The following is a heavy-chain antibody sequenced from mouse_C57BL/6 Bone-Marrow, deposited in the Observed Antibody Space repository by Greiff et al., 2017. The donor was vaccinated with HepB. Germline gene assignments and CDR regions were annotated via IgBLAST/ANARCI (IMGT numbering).Heavy chain of an antibody. CDR3: TRWIYYGSSYVGY. CDR2: IYPGNSDT. V-gene: IGHV1-5*01. Sequence: EVQLQQSGTVLARPGASVKMSCKTSGYTFTSYWMHWVKQRPGQGLEWIGAIYPGNSDTSYNQKFKGKAKLTAVTSASTAYMELSSLTNEDSAVYYCTRWIYYGSSYVGYWGQGTTLTVSS. CDR1: GYTFTSYW. J-gene: IGHJ2*01. D-gene: IGHD1-1*01.